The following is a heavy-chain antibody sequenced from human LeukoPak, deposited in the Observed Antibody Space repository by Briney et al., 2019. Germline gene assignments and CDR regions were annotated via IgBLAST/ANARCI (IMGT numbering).Heavy chain of an antibody. Sequence: AGGSLRLSRVASGFSFSDHYMTWIRQAPGKGLEWVSYIRGDGGRTYYGDSVKGRFTISRDNAKRSVDLQMNSLRADDTAIYYCGRSVMTAAGAIDYWGLGTLVTVSS. V-gene: IGHV3-11*01. J-gene: IGHJ4*02. CDR2: IRGDGGRT. D-gene: IGHD6-25*01. CDR1: GFSFSDHY. CDR3: GRSVMTAAGAIDY.